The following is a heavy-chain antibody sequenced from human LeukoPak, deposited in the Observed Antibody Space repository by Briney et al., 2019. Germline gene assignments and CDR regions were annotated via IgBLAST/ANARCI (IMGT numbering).Heavy chain of an antibody. V-gene: IGHV7-4-1*02. Sequence: GASVKVSCKASGYTLTSYAMNWVRQAPGQGLEWMGWINTNTGNPTYAQGFTGRFVFSLDTSVSTAYLQISSLKAEDTAVYYCASPGSSFYYYMDVWGKGTTVTISS. CDR2: INTNTGNP. CDR3: ASPGSSFYYYMDV. CDR1: GYTLTSYA. J-gene: IGHJ6*03. D-gene: IGHD6-6*01.